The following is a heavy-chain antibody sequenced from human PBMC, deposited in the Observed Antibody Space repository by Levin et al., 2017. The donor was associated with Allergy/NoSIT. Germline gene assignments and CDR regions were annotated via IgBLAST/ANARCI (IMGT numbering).Heavy chain of an antibody. V-gene: IGHV3-33*01. D-gene: IGHD5-18*01. CDR1: GFTFSSYG. J-gene: IGHJ4*02. CDR3: ARDQDTAMDHNAGFDY. CDR2: IWYDGSNK. Sequence: GESLKISCAASGFTFSSYGMHWVRQAPGKGLEWVAVIWYDGSNKYYADSVKGRSTISRDNSKNTLYLQMNSLRAEDTAVYYCARDQDTAMDHNAGFDYWGQGTLVTVSS.